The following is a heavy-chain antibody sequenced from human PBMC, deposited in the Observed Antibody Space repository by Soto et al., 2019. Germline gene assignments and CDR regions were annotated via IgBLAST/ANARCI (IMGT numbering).Heavy chain of an antibody. D-gene: IGHD3-10*01. Sequence: QITLKESGPTLVKPTQALTLTCTFSGFSLSTRGVGVGWIRQPPGKALEWLALIYWDDDKRYSPSLKSRLTITQDTYKNQVVLTMTNMDPVDTATYYCVRLLWFGELSWGQGTLVTVSS. CDR3: VRLLWFGELS. CDR1: GFSLSTRGVG. J-gene: IGHJ4*02. V-gene: IGHV2-5*02. CDR2: IYWDDDK.